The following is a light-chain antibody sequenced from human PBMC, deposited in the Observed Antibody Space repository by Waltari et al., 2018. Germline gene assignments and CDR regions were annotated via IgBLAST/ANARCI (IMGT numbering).Light chain of an antibody. CDR2: GAS. CDR1: QSVTGRY. V-gene: IGKV3-20*01. Sequence: EIVLTPSPGPLSLSPGERATLSCRTSQSVTGRYLAWYQQKPGQAPRLLISGASSRATGIPDRFSVSGSGTDFTLTISRLEPEDFAVYYCQQYGSSPRTFGQGTKVEIK. J-gene: IGKJ1*01. CDR3: QQYGSSPRT.